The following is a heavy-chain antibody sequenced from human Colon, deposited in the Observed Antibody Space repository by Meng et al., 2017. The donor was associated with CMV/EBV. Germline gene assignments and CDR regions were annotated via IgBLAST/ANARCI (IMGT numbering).Heavy chain of an antibody. CDR2: INWNGGST. V-gene: IGHV3-20*04. D-gene: IGHD5-18*01. CDR3: ARRDEVDTFMAFDA. CDR1: GFTFNDFD. J-gene: IGHJ4*02. Sequence: GESLKISCSASGFTFNDFDMTWVRQAPGKGLEWVSGINWNGGSTYYADSVKGRFTISRDNAKKSLYLDMSSLRPEDTALYYCARRDEVDTFMAFDAWGQGTRVTVSS.